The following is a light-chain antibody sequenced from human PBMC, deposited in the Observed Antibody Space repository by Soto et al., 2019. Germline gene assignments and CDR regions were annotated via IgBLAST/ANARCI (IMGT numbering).Light chain of an antibody. Sequence: EIVLTQSPGTLSLSAGERATLSCRASQSVSSSLAWYQQKPGQAPRLVIYGAASRAAGIPDRFSGSGSGTDFTLTISRLEPEDFAVYYCQQYGSSPLLTFGGGTKVEIK. CDR1: QSVSSS. CDR3: QQYGSSPLLT. CDR2: GAA. V-gene: IGKV3-20*01. J-gene: IGKJ4*01.